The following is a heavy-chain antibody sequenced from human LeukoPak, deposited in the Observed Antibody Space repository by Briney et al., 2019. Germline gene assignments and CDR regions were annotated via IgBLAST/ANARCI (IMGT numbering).Heavy chain of an antibody. V-gene: IGHV3-23*01. CDR3: ARSPWGSSWYYDY. CDR1: GFTFSRIA. Sequence: GGSLRLSCAGSGFTFSRIAMSWVRQAPGKGLEWVSTIDGSGGRTYYADSVKGRYTISRDNSKNTLYLQMNSLRAEDTAVYYCARSPWGSSWYYDYWGQGTLVTVSS. CDR2: IDGSGGRT. D-gene: IGHD6-13*01. J-gene: IGHJ4*02.